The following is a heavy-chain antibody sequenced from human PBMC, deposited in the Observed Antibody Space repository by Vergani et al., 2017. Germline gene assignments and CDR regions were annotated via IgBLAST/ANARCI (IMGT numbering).Heavy chain of an antibody. J-gene: IGHJ4*02. V-gene: IGHV3-21*01. CDR1: GGTFSSYS. CDR3: ARDTRIAARRDFDY. CDR2: ISSSSSYI. D-gene: IGHD6-6*01. Sequence: VQLVQSGAEVKKPGSSVKVSCKASGGTFSSYSMNWVRQAPVKGLEWVSSISSSSSYIYYADSVKGRFTISRDNAKNSLYLQMNSLRAEDTAVYYCARDTRIAARRDFDYWGQGTLVTVSS.